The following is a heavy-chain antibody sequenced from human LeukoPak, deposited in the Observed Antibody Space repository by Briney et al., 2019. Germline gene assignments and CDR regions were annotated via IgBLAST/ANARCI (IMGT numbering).Heavy chain of an antibody. CDR2: INSEGSIT. D-gene: IGHD3-10*02. V-gene: IGHV3-74*01. Sequence: PGGSLRLSCAASGFTFSSYWMHWVRQAPGKGLVWVSRINSEGSITSCADSVKGRFTISRDNAKNTLYLQMNSLRAEDTAVYFCAREMKLFGTDRGAFDIWGQGTMVTVPS. J-gene: IGHJ3*02. CDR1: GFTFSSYW. CDR3: AREMKLFGTDRGAFDI.